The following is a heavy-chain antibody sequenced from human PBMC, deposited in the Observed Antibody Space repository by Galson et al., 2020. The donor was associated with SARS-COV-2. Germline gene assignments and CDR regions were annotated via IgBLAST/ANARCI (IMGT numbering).Heavy chain of an antibody. CDR3: ARGVEYYDILTGCDY. D-gene: IGHD3-9*01. J-gene: IGHJ4*02. CDR2: IYPGDSDT. Sequence: GESLKISCKGSGYSFTSYWIGWVRQMPGKGLEWMGIIYPGDSDTRYSPSFQGQVTISADKSISTAYLQWSSLKASDTAMYYCARGVEYYDILTGCDYWGQGTLVTVSS. V-gene: IGHV5-51*01. CDR1: GYSFTSYW.